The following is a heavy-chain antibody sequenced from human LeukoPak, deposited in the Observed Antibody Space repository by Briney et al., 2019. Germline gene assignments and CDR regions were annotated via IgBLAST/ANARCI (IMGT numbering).Heavy chain of an antibody. CDR1: GFTLSNYA. V-gene: IGHV3-13*01. J-gene: IGHJ5*02. CDR3: ARMDRLAFDP. CDR2: LGTAGDT. Sequence: GGSLRLSCAASGFTLSNYAMHWVRQPAGEGLEWVSALGTAGDTFYPGSVKGRFTISRDNAKKSLFLQMNSLRAEDTALYFCARMDRLAFDPWGQGTLVTVSS. D-gene: IGHD3/OR15-3a*01.